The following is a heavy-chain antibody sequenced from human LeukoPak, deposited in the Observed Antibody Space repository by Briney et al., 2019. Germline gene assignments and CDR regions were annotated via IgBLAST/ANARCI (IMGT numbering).Heavy chain of an antibody. CDR1: GFTVSSNY. Sequence: GSLRLSCAASGFTVSSNYMTWVRQAPGKGLEWIGSIYYSGSTYYNPSLKSRVTISVDTSKNQFSLKLSSVTAADTAVYYCARYRPKTGTTSFYYYYYYMDVWGKGTTVTVSS. CDR3: ARYRPKTGTTSFYYYYYYMDV. J-gene: IGHJ6*03. D-gene: IGHD1-1*01. V-gene: IGHV4-39*07. CDR2: IYYSGST.